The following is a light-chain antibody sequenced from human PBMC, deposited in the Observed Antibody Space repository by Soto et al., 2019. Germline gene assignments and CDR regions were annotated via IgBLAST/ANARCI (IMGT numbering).Light chain of an antibody. V-gene: IGLV7-46*01. CDR1: TGPVSSGHY. CDR2: DTF. Sequence: QAVVTQEPSLTVSPGGTVTLTCGSSTGPVSSGHYVYWFQQKPGQAPRTLIYDTFNTHSWTPARFSGSLLGGKAALTLSGSQPEYEADYFSLLSCNTFVVFCGGTKLTVL. CDR3: LLSCNTFVV. J-gene: IGLJ2*01.